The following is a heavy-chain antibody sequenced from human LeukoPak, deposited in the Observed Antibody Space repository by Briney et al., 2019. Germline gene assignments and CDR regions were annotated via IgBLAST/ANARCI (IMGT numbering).Heavy chain of an antibody. V-gene: IGHV4-59*01. D-gene: IGHD6-19*01. Sequence: SETLCLTCTVSGGSISSYYWSWIRQPPGKGLEWIGDINYSGSTTYNPSLTRRVTISVDTSKNQFSLKLNSVTAADTAVYYCARGRASSWSAFTYWGQGVLVTVS. J-gene: IGHJ4*02. CDR3: ARGRASSWSAFTY. CDR2: INYSGST. CDR1: GGSISSYY.